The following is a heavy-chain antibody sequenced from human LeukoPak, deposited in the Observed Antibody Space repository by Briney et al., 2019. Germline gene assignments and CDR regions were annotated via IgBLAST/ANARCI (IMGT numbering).Heavy chain of an antibody. D-gene: IGHD6-6*01. CDR3: AKGLSTSSPFDY. Sequence: GGSLRLSCAASGFTVTSYGMSWVRQAPGKGLEWVSTIGGSGGSTDYADSVKGRFTISRDNSKSTLYLQMNSLRADDTAVYYCAKGLSTSSPFDYWGQGTLVTVSS. V-gene: IGHV3-23*01. J-gene: IGHJ4*02. CDR1: GFTVTSYG. CDR2: IGGSGGST.